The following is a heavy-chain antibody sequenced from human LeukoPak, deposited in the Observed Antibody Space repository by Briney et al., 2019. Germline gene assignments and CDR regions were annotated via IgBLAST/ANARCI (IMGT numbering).Heavy chain of an antibody. Sequence: GRSLRLSCAASGFTFDDYAMHWVRQAPGKGLEWVSGISWNSGSIGYADSVKGRFTISRDNAKNSLYLQMNSLRAEDTAVYYCARELARSFQVMGYWGQGTLVSISS. V-gene: IGHV3-9*01. CDR2: ISWNSGSI. CDR3: ARELARSFQVMGY. CDR1: GFTFDDYA. J-gene: IGHJ4*02. D-gene: IGHD3-16*01.